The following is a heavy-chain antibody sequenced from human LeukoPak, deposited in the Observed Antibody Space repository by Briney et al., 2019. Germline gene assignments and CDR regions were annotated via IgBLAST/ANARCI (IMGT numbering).Heavy chain of an antibody. J-gene: IGHJ5*02. Sequence: SVKVSCKASGYTFTYRYLHWVRQAPGQALEWMGWITPFNGNTNYAQKFQDRVTITRDRSMSTAYMELSSLRSEDTAMYYCAIAAAGTHTFDPWGQGTLVTVSS. CDR3: AIAAAGTHTFDP. D-gene: IGHD6-13*01. CDR2: ITPFNGNT. CDR1: GYTFTYRY. V-gene: IGHV1-45*02.